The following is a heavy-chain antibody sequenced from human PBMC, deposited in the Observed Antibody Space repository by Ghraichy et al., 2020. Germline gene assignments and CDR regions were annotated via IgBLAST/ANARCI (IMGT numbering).Heavy chain of an antibody. CDR3: ARHWPAAHYFDY. Sequence: SETLSLTCTVSGGSISSSSYYWGWIRQPPGKGLEWIGSIYYSGSTYYNPSLKSRVTISVDTSKNQFSLKLSSVTAADTAVYYCARHWPAAHYFDYWGQGTLVSVSS. V-gene: IGHV4-39*01. J-gene: IGHJ4*02. D-gene: IGHD2-2*01. CDR2: IYYSGST. CDR1: GGSISSSSYY.